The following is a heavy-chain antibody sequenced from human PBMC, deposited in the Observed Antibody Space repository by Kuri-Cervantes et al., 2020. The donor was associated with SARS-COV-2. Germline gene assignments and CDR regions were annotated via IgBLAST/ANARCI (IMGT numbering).Heavy chain of an antibody. CDR3: ARDNLLYGDYGRYNWFDP. Sequence: GESLKISCAASGFTVSSNYMSWVRQAPGKGLEWVSVIYSGGSTYYADSAKGRFTISRDNSKNTLYLQMNSLRAEDTAVYYCARDNLLYGDYGRYNWFDPWGQGTLVTVSS. V-gene: IGHV3-66*02. J-gene: IGHJ5*02. CDR2: IYSGGST. D-gene: IGHD4-17*01. CDR1: GFTVSSNY.